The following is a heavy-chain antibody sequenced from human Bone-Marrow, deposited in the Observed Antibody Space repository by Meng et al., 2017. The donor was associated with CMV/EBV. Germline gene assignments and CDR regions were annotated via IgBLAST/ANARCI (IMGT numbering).Heavy chain of an antibody. J-gene: IGHJ6*02. D-gene: IGHD3-3*01. CDR2: ISSSSSYI. V-gene: IGHV3-21*01. CDR1: GFTFSSYS. Sequence: GESLKISCAASGFTFSSYSMNWVRQALGKGLEWVSSISSSSSYIYYADSVKGRFTISRDNAKNSLYLQMNSLRAEDTAVYYCARELLSPPDYDFWSGYFIGYYYYGMDVWGQGTTVTVSS. CDR3: ARELLSPPDYDFWSGYFIGYYYYGMDV.